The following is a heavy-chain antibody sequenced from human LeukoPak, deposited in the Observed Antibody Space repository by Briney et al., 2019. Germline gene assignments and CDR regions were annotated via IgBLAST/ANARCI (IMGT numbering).Heavy chain of an antibody. CDR3: AKGYESSGYYPDY. V-gene: IGHV3-43D*03. Sequence: GGSLRLSCAASGFSFDDYVMHWVRQAPGKGLEWVSLISWDGGSTYYADSVKGRFTISRDNSKNSLYLQMNSLRAEDTALYYCAKGYESSGYYPDYWGQGTLVTVSS. CDR2: ISWDGGST. J-gene: IGHJ4*02. CDR1: GFSFDDYV. D-gene: IGHD3-22*01.